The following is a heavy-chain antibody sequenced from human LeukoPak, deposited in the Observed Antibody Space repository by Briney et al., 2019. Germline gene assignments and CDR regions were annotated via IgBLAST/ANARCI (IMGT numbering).Heavy chain of an antibody. CDR3: ETQHWELYYYQVDV. J-gene: IGHJ6*03. CDR1: GFTFSSYW. Sequence: GGSLRLSCAASGFTFSSYWMSWVRQAPGKGLEWVANIKQDGSEKKYVDSVKGRFTISRDNAKNSLYLQVNSLRVEDTAVYYCETQHWELYYYQVDVWGKGTTVTVSS. D-gene: IGHD1-7*01. CDR2: IKQDGSEK. V-gene: IGHV3-7*01.